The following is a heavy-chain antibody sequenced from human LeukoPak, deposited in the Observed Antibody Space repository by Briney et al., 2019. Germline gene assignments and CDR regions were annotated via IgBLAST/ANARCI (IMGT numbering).Heavy chain of an antibody. Sequence: ASVKVSCKASGYTFTSYGISWVRQAPGQGLEWMGWISAYNGNTNYAQKLQGRVTMTTDTSTSTAYMELRSLRSDDTAVYYCARSSYYYDSSGSPYYFDYWGQGTLVTVSS. CDR3: ARSSYYYDSSGSPYYFDY. D-gene: IGHD3-22*01. CDR1: GYTFTSYG. V-gene: IGHV1-18*01. CDR2: ISAYNGNT. J-gene: IGHJ4*02.